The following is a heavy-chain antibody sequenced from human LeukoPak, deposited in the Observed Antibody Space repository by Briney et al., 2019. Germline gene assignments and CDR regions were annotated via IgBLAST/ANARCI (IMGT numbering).Heavy chain of an antibody. CDR2: IYYSGST. V-gene: IGHV4-61*01. CDR3: ARTHYYGSGAKYCFDY. D-gene: IGHD3-10*01. Sequence: SGTLSLTCTVSGGSVRSGSYYWSWIRQPPGKGLAWIGYIYYSGSTNYNPSLKSRVTISADTSKNQFSLKLSSVTAADTAVYYCARTHYYGSGAKYCFDYWGQGTLVTVSS. CDR1: GGSVRSGSYY. J-gene: IGHJ4*02.